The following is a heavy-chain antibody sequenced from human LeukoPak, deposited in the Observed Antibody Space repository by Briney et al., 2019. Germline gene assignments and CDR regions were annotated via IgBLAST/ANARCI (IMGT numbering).Heavy chain of an antibody. Sequence: SETLSLTCAVSGASITSSHWWSWARQPPGKGLEWIGEIHDSGTTNYKPSLKSRVTMSLDKYNNQISLKLTSVSAADTAVYYCARPSTSGSGTYSFDYWGQGTLVTVSS. CDR3: ARPSTSGSGTYSFDY. D-gene: IGHD3-10*01. J-gene: IGHJ4*02. CDR1: GASITSSHW. V-gene: IGHV4-4*02. CDR2: IHDSGTT.